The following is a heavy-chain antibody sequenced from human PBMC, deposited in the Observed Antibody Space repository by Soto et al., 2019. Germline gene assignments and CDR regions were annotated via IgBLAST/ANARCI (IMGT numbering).Heavy chain of an antibody. CDR1: GGSVSSGDYF. J-gene: IGHJ6*02. D-gene: IGHD3-10*01. CDR3: ARSPNYYYYGFDV. V-gene: IGHV4-61*08. CDR2: IYYSGSI. Sequence: PSETLSLTCTVSGGSVSSGDYFWSWLRQSPGKRLEWIAYIYYSGSINYNPSLKSRATISVDTSKSQVSLTLTSMTAADAALYYCARSPNYYYYGFDVWGQGTAVT.